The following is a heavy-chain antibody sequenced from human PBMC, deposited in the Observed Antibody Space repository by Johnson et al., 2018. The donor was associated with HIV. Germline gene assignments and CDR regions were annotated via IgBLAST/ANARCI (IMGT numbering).Heavy chain of an antibody. V-gene: IGHV3-30*02. J-gene: IGHJ3*02. D-gene: IGHD6-6*01. CDR1: GFTFSSYG. CDR3: AKAVAARPQGNDGAFDI. Sequence: QVQLVESVGGVVQPGGSLRLSCAASGFTFSSYGMHWVHQAPGKGLEWVAFIRYDGSNKYYADSVKGRFTISRDNSKNTLYLQMNSLRAEDTAVYYCAKAVAARPQGNDGAFDIWGQGTMVTVSS. CDR2: IRYDGSNK.